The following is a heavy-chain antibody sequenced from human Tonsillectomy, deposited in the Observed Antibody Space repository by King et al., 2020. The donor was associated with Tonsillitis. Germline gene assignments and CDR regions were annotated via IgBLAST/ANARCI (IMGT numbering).Heavy chain of an antibody. CDR3: ARELYTGSYDK. V-gene: IGHV3-13*04. D-gene: IGHD1-26*01. J-gene: IGHJ4*02. CDR2: IGIFVET. Sequence: VQLVESGGGLVQPGGSLRLSCAASGFTFSTYDMHWVRQATGKGLECGSVIGIFVETYYPDSVKGRLTISREDAKNSLYLQMNSLRAGDTAVYYCARELYTGSYDKWGQGTLVTVSS. CDR1: GFTFSTYD.